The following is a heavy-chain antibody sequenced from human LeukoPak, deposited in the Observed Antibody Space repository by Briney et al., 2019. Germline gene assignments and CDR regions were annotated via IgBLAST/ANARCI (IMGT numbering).Heavy chain of an antibody. CDR3: AKVTQLGRGAFDI. Sequence: PTGGSLRLSCAASGFTFGSYVMSWVRQAPGKGPEWVSAISGDGGTYYADSVKGRFTISRDNSKNTLYLQMNSLGGEDTAVYYCAKVTQLGRGAFDIWGQGTMVTVSS. D-gene: IGHD3-16*01. CDR1: GFTFGSYV. CDR2: ISGDGGT. J-gene: IGHJ3*02. V-gene: IGHV3-23*01.